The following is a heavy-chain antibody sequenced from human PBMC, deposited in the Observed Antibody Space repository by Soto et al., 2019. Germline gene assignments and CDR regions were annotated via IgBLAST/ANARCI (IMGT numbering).Heavy chain of an antibody. V-gene: IGHV1-18*01. Sequence: ASVKVSCKASGYTFTSYGISWVRQAPGQGLEWMGWISAYNGNTNYAQKLQGRVTMTTDTSTSTAYMELRSLRSDDTAVYYCARGPYYDFWSGYYGGYFDYWGQRTLVTV. D-gene: IGHD3-3*01. CDR3: ARGPYYDFWSGYYGGYFDY. J-gene: IGHJ4*02. CDR1: GYTFTSYG. CDR2: ISAYNGNT.